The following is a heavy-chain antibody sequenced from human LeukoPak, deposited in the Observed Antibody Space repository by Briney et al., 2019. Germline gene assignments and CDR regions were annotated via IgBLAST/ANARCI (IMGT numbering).Heavy chain of an antibody. D-gene: IGHD6-6*01. CDR3: ALYSSSGGGFDY. CDR2: INHSGCT. J-gene: IGHJ4*02. CDR1: GGSFSGYY. Sequence: SETQSLTCSVYGGSFSGYYWSWIRQPPGKGLVVIGEINHSGCTNYNPSLKSRVTISVDTSKNQFSLKLSSVTAADTAVYYCALYSSSGGGFDYWGQGTLVTVSS. V-gene: IGHV4-34*01.